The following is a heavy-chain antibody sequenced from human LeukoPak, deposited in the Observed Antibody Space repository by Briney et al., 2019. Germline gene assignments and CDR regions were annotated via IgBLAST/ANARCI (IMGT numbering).Heavy chain of an antibody. CDR2: ISAYDGNT. Sequence: ASVKVSCKTSGYTFTKYGISWVRHAPGQGPEWMGWISAYDGNTNYAQKLQDRLTLTTDTSTDTAHMELRSLRSDDTAVYYCVRARGDRSGYYRYWGQGTLVTVSS. CDR3: VRARGDRSGYYRY. CDR1: GYTFTKYG. J-gene: IGHJ4*02. D-gene: IGHD3-22*01. V-gene: IGHV1-18*01.